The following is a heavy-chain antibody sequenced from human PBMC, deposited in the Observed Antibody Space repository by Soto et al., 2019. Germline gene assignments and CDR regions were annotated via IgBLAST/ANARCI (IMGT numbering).Heavy chain of an antibody. CDR2: IIPIFGTA. CDR3: ARVLSTYYYDSSGYYRDY. CDR1: GGTFSSYA. D-gene: IGHD3-22*01. J-gene: IGHJ4*02. V-gene: IGHV1-69*01. Sequence: QVQLVQSGAEVKKPGSSVKVSCKASGGTFSSYAISWVRQAPGQGLEWMGGIIPIFGTANYAQKFQGRVTITADESTSTAYMELSRLRSEDTAVYYCARVLSTYYYDSSGYYRDYWGQGTLVTVSS.